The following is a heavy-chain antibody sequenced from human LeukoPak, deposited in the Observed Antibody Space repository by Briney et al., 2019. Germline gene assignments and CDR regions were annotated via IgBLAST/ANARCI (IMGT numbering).Heavy chain of an antibody. CDR2: IYYSGST. Sequence: KPSETLSLTCTVSGGSISSSGYYWGWIRQPPGKGLEWIGSIYYSGSTYYNPSLKSRVTISVDTSKNQFSLKLSSVTAADTAVYYCARHPPYGSGSWGSYYFDYWGQGTLVTVSS. D-gene: IGHD3-10*01. J-gene: IGHJ4*02. CDR3: ARHPPYGSGSWGSYYFDY. CDR1: GGSISSSGYY. V-gene: IGHV4-39*01.